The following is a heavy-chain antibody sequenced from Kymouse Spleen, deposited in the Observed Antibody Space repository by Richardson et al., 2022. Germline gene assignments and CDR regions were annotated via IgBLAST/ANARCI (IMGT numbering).Heavy chain of an antibody. J-gene: IGHJ6*02. CDR2: IYYSGST. CDR3: ARKSWFYYYYYGMDV. CDR1: GGSISSSSYY. D-gene: IGHD6-13*01. Sequence: QLQLQESGPGLVKPSETLSLTCTVSGGSISSSSYYWGWIRQPPGKGLEWIGSIYYSGSTYYNPSLKSRVTISVDTSKNQFSLKLSSVTAADTAVYYCARKSWFYYYYYGMDVWGQGTTVTVSS. V-gene: IGHV4-39*01.